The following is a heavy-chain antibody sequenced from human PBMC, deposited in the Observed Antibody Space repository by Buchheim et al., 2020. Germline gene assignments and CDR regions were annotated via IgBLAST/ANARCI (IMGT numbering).Heavy chain of an antibody. CDR2: ISSRGRNI. CDR1: GFIFSDYY. Sequence: QVQLVESGGGVVQPGRSLRLSCAASGFIFSDYYMNWIRQAPGKGLEWVSYISSRGRNIYYADSVKGRFTTSRDNAKNSLFLQMDSLRVEDTAVYYCAREGDDTGNGRVGAFDFWGQGTL. V-gene: IGHV3-11*01. CDR3: AREGDDTGNGRVGAFDF. D-gene: IGHD3-16*01. J-gene: IGHJ4*02.